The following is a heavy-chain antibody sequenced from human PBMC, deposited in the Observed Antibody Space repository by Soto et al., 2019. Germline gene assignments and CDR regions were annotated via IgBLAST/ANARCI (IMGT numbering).Heavy chain of an antibody. D-gene: IGHD5-12*01. J-gene: IGHJ4*02. CDR1: GFTFSRYA. Sequence: GGSLRLSCAASGFTFSRYAMSWVRQAPEKGLEWVEGISSSSGSTNYAHSVKVRFTISIDNSKNTLYLQMNSLRAEDTAVYYYSKAGGYSAYTVPAPYXWGQGTLVTVSX. CDR2: ISSSSGST. V-gene: IGHV3-23*01. CDR3: SKAGGYSAYTVPAPYX.